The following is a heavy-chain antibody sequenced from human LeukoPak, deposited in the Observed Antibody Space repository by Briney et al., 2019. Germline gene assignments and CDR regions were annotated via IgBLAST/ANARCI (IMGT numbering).Heavy chain of an antibody. CDR2: INHSGST. J-gene: IGHJ5*02. CDR1: GGSFSGYY. D-gene: IGHD1-1*01. CDR3: ARQSARYKWNDRWFDP. Sequence: SETLSLTCAVYGGSFSGYYWSWIRQPPGKGLEWIGEINHSGSTNYNPSLKSRVTISVDTSKNQFSLKLSSVTAADTAVYYCARQSARYKWNDRWFDPWGQGTLVTVSS. V-gene: IGHV4-34*01.